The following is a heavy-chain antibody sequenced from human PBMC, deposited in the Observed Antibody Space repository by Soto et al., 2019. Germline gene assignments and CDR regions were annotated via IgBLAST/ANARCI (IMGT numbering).Heavy chain of an antibody. J-gene: IGHJ3*02. CDR3: AKDWGYYYGSGSYPGDAFDI. V-gene: IGHV3-23*01. D-gene: IGHD3-10*01. CDR1: GFTFSSYA. Sequence: GGSLRLSCAASGFTFSSYAMSWVRQPPGKGLEWVSAISGSGSSTYYADSVKGRFTISRDNSKNTLYLQMNSLRAEDTAVYYCAKDWGYYYGSGSYPGDAFDIWGQGTMVTVS. CDR2: ISGSGSST.